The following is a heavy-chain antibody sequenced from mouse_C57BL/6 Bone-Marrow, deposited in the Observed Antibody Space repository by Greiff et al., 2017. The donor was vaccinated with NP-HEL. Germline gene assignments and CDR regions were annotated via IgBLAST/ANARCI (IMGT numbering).Heavy chain of an antibody. J-gene: IGHJ4*01. Sequence: QVQLQQSGPELVKPGASVKISCKASGYAFSSSWMNWVKQRPGKGLEWIGRIYPGDGDTNYNGKFKGKATLTADKSSSTAYMQLSSLTSEDSAVYFCARRGTVYAMDYWGQGTSVTVSS. CDR2: IYPGDGDT. CDR1: GYAFSSSW. V-gene: IGHV1-82*01. D-gene: IGHD3-3*01. CDR3: ARRGTVYAMDY.